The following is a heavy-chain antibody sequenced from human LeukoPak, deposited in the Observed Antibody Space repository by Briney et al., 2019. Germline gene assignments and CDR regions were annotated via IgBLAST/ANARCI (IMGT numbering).Heavy chain of an antibody. D-gene: IGHD5-24*01. CDR2: IYYSGST. CDR1: GGSISTYY. J-gene: IGHJ4*02. CDR3: ARIVPYNYGYIDY. V-gene: IGHV4-59*01. Sequence: SETLSLTCTVSGGSISTYYWSWIRQPPGKGLEWIGYIYYSGSTNYNPSLKSRVTISVDTSKNQFSLKLTYVTAADTAVYYCARIVPYNYGYIDYWGQGTLVTVSS.